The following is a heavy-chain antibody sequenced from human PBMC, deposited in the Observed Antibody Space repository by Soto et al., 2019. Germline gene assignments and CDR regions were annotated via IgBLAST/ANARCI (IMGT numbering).Heavy chain of an antibody. CDR1: GFTFSSSG. V-gene: IGHV1-58*02. Sequence: GASVKVSCKASGFTFSSSGIHWVRQARGQRLEWIGWIVVGSGNTNYAQKFQERVTITRDVSTNTAYMELSSLRAEDTAVYYCAKEYDSSGYYPDYWGQGTLVTVSS. J-gene: IGHJ4*02. CDR2: IVVGSGNT. CDR3: AKEYDSSGYYPDY. D-gene: IGHD3-22*01.